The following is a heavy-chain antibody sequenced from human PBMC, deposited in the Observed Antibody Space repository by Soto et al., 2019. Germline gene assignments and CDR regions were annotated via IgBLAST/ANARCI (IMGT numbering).Heavy chain of an antibody. Sequence: GASVKASCRTSGYTFTEYDINWVRQAPGQGLEYMGWVSPENRNAGYAPQFQGRVSMTADTSINTVYLELTTLTYEDTAVYYCEVTTGYWGQGTMVTVS. CDR3: EVTTGY. CDR2: VSPENRNA. J-gene: IGHJ4*02. V-gene: IGHV1-8*01. D-gene: IGHD4-17*01. CDR1: GYTFTEYD.